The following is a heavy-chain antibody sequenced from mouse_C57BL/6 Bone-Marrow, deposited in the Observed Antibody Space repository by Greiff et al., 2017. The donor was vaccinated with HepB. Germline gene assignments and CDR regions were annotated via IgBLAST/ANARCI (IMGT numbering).Heavy chain of an antibody. CDR1: GYTFTSYW. V-gene: IGHV1-55*01. J-gene: IGHJ4*01. CDR3: ARELGRDAMDY. D-gene: IGHD4-1*01. Sequence: VQLQQPGAEFVKPGASVKMSCKASGYTFTSYWITWVKQRPGQGLEWIGDIYPGSGSTNYNEKFKSKATLTVDTSSSTAYMQLSSLTSEDSAVYYCARELGRDAMDYWGQGTSVTVSS. CDR2: IYPGSGST.